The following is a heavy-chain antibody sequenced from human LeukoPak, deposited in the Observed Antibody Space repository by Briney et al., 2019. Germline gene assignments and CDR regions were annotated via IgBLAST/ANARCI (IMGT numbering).Heavy chain of an antibody. J-gene: IGHJ4*02. D-gene: IGHD6-13*01. V-gene: IGHV3-74*01. CDR3: ARDLLSSHYRGYYFDY. CDR2: VNSDGSST. Sequence: GGSLRLSCAASGFTFSSFWMHWVRQAPGKGLVWVSRVNSDGSSTSYADSVKGRFTISRDNAKNTLYLQMNSLRAEDTAVYYCARDLLSSHYRGYYFDYWGQGTLVTVSS. CDR1: GFTFSSFW.